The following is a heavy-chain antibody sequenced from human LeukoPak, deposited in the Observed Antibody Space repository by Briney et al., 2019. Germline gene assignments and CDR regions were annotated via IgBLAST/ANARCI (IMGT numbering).Heavy chain of an antibody. CDR3: VRYCSSTTCYTRAVDY. Sequence: SETLSLTCTVSGYSITSGYNWAWIRQPPGKVLEWIGSIYHSGTAYYNPSLKSRVTISVDTSKNQFSLKLSSVTAADTAVYYCVRYCSSTTCYTRAVDYWGQGTLVTVSS. D-gene: IGHD2-2*02. CDR2: IYHSGTA. V-gene: IGHV4-38-2*02. J-gene: IGHJ4*02. CDR1: GYSITSGYN.